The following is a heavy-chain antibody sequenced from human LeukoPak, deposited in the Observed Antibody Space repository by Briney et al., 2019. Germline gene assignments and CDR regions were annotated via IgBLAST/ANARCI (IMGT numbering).Heavy chain of an antibody. V-gene: IGHV4-39*07. Sequence: KPSETLSLTCTVSGGSISSSSYYWGWIRQPPGKGLEWIGSIYYSGSTYYNPSLKSRVTISVDTSKNQFSLKLSSVTAADTAVYYCARVGEDYYDSSGYYYVHAFDIWGQGTMVTVSS. CDR2: IYYSGST. CDR1: GGSISSSSYY. J-gene: IGHJ3*02. D-gene: IGHD3-22*01. CDR3: ARVGEDYYDSSGYYYVHAFDI.